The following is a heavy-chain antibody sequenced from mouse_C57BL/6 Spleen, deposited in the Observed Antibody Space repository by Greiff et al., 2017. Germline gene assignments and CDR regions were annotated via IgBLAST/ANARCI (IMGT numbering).Heavy chain of an antibody. V-gene: IGHV1-42*01. D-gene: IGHD2-4*01. CDR3: ARSGIYYDYEGWFAY. J-gene: IGHJ3*01. Sequence: VQLQQSGPELVKPGASLKISCKASGYSFTGYYMNWVKQSPEKSLEWIGELNPSTGGTTYNQKFKAKATLTVDKSSSTAYMQLKSLTSEDSAVYYCARSGIYYDYEGWFAYWGQGTLVTVSA. CDR1: GYSFTGYY. CDR2: LNPSTGGT.